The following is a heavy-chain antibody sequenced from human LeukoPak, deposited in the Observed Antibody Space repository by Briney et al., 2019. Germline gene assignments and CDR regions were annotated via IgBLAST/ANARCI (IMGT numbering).Heavy chain of an antibody. V-gene: IGHV3-21*01. CDR1: GFTFSSYS. D-gene: IGHD3-10*01. Sequence: PGGSLRLSCAASGFTFSSYSMNWVRQAPGKGLEWVSSISSSSSYIYYADSVKGRFTISRDNAKNSLYLQMNSLRAKDTAVYYCARDPITHYYGSGSPGYFDYWGQGTLVTVSS. CDR2: ISSSSSYI. J-gene: IGHJ4*02. CDR3: ARDPITHYYGSGSPGYFDY.